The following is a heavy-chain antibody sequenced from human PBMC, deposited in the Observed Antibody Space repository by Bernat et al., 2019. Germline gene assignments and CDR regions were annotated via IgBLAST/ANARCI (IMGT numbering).Heavy chain of an antibody. V-gene: IGHV4-31*01. J-gene: IGHJ3*02. Sequence: QVQLQESGPGLVKPSQTLSLTCTVSGGLISRGGYYWSWIRQHPGKGLEWIGYIYYSGSTYYNPSLKCPVTISVDTSKNQFSLNLSSVTAADTAVYYCARTWFGKKDAVDIWGKGTMVTVSS. CDR1: GGLISRGGYY. CDR3: ARTWFGKKDAVDI. D-gene: IGHD3-10*01. CDR2: IYYSGST.